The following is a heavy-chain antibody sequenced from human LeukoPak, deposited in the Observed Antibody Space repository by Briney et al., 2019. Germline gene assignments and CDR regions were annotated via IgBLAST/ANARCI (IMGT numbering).Heavy chain of an antibody. CDR3: ARDTWVVPVYSGYYDY. CDR1: GFTFSSYS. D-gene: IGHD3-22*01. J-gene: IGHJ4*02. Sequence: GGSLRLSCAASGFTFSSYSMNWVRQAPGKGLEWVSYISSSSNTIYYADSVKGRFTISRDNAKNTLYLQMNSLRAEDTAVYYCARDTWVVPVYSGYYDYWGQGTLVTVSS. V-gene: IGHV3-48*01. CDR2: ISSSSNTI.